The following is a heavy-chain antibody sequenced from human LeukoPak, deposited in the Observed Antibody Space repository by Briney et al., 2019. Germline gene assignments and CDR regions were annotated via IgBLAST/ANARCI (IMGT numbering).Heavy chain of an antibody. Sequence: SETLSLTCAVYGGSFSGYYWSWIRQPPGKGLEWIGEINHSGSTNYNPSLKSRVTISVDTSKNQFSLKLSSVTAADVKYCSSTSCYEGNYYYGMDVWGQGTTVTVSS. CDR2: INHSGST. D-gene: IGHD2-2*01. J-gene: IGHJ6*02. V-gene: IGHV4-34*01. CDR1: GGSFSGYY. CDR3: TSCYEGNYYYGMDV.